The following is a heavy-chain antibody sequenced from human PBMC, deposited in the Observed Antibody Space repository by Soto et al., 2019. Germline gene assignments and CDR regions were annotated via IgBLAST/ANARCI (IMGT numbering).Heavy chain of an antibody. J-gene: IGHJ6*02. D-gene: IGHD3-3*01. V-gene: IGHV1-69*13. Sequence: SVKVSCKASGGTFSSYAISWVRQAPGQGLEWMGGIIPIFGTANYAQKFQGRVTITADESTSTAYMELSSLRSEDTAVYYCARSVNYDFWSGYYETKYYYYGMDVWGQGTTVTVSS. CDR2: IIPIFGTA. CDR3: ARSVNYDFWSGYYETKYYYYGMDV. CDR1: GGTFSSYA.